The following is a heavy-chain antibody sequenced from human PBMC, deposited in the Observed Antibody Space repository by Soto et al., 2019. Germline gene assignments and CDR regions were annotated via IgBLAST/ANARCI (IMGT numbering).Heavy chain of an antibody. CDR2: IYYSGST. J-gene: IGHJ4*02. D-gene: IGHD1-26*01. Sequence: SETLSLTCTVSDGSISSSSYYWGWIRQPPGKGLEWIGSIYYSGSTYYNPSLKSRVTRSVDTSKKQSSLKLSSVTAADTAVYYCGRIRRDVMGASHLDYWGQGTLVTVSS. CDR1: DGSISSSSYY. CDR3: GRIRRDVMGASHLDY. V-gene: IGHV4-39*01.